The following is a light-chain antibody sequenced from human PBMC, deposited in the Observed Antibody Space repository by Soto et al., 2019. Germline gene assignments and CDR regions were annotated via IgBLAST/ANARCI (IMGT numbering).Light chain of an antibody. Sequence: EIVMTQSPATLSVSPGERATLSCRASQSVSSNLAWYQQKPGQAPRLLIYGASTRATGIPARFSGSGSGTEFTLTISSLQSEDFAVYYCHQYNNLPPWTFGQGTKV. J-gene: IGKJ1*01. CDR3: HQYNNLPPWT. V-gene: IGKV3-15*01. CDR1: QSVSSN. CDR2: GAS.